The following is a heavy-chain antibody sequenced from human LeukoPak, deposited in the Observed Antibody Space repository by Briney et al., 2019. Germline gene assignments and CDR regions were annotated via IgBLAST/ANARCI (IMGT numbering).Heavy chain of an antibody. D-gene: IGHD1-26*01. V-gene: IGHV3-21*01. CDR3: VRDGSYRKPYFDY. CDR2: ISSSSSYI. Sequence: GGSPRLSCAASGFTFSTYSMNWVRQAPGKGLECVSSISSSSSYIYYADSVKGRFTISRDNAKNSLYLQMNSLRAEDTAVYYCVRDGSYRKPYFDYWGQGTLVTVSS. CDR1: GFTFSTYS. J-gene: IGHJ4*02.